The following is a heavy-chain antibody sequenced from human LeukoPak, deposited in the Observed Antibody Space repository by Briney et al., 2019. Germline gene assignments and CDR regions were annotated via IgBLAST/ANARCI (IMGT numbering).Heavy chain of an antibody. J-gene: IGHJ4*02. Sequence: GESLKISCNVSGYSLTNYWIAWVRQMPGKGLEWMGIVFPAYSDTRYSPSFQGQVTISADKSINTAYLQWSSLKASDTAIYYCARYDGGATADFWGQGTLVTVSS. CDR2: VFPAYSDT. D-gene: IGHD1-26*01. CDR3: ARYDGGATADF. CDR1: GYSLTNYW. V-gene: IGHV5-51*01.